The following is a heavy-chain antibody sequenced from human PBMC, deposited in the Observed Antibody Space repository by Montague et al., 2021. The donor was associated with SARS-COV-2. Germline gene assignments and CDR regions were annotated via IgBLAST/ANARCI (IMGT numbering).Heavy chain of an antibody. CDR2: IYYSGST. D-gene: IGHD3-10*01. J-gene: IGHJ4*02. Sequence: SETLSLTCTVSGGSISSSSYYWGWIRQPPGKGLEWIGSIYYSGSTYYNPSLKSRVTISVDTFKNQFSLKLSFVTAADTAVYYCARREDYYGSGSYPNWGQGTLVTVSS. CDR3: ARREDYYGSGSYPN. V-gene: IGHV4-39*01. CDR1: GGSISSSSYY.